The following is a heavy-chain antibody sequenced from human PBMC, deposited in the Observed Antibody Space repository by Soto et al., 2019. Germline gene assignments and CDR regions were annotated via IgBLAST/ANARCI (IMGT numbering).Heavy chain of an antibody. V-gene: IGHV1-2*02. J-gene: IGHJ4*02. Sequence: GASVKVSCKASGYTFTGYYMHWVRQAPGQGLEWMGWINPNSGDTNYAQKFQGRVTMTRDTSTSTAYMELRSLRSEDTAVYYCARGLDYDSSGHEGYWGQGTLVTVSS. CDR2: INPNSGDT. CDR3: ARGLDYDSSGHEGY. D-gene: IGHD3-22*01. CDR1: GYTFTGYY.